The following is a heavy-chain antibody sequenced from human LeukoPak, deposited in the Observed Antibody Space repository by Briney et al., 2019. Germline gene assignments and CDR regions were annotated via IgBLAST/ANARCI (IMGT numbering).Heavy chain of an antibody. D-gene: IGHD1-7*01. CDR2: INPNSGGT. Sequence: KASXXTXXXXYMHWVRQAPGQGLEWMGRINPNSGGTNYAQKFQGRVTITRDTSISTAYMELSRLRSDDTAVYYCAREALTGTTHRSFDYWGQGTLVTVSS. CDR3: AREALTGTTHRSFDY. J-gene: IGHJ4*02. CDR1: XXTXXXXY. V-gene: IGHV1-2*06.